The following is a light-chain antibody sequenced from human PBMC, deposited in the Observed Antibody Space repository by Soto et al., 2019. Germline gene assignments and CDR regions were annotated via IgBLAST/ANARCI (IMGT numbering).Light chain of an antibody. J-gene: IGKJ1*01. Sequence: DIQMTQSPSTLSASVGARVTITCRASQSISSWLAWYQQKPGKAPKLLIYDASSLESGVPSRFSGSRSGTEFTLTISSPQADEFATYYCQQYNSYSWTFGQGTKVEIK. CDR3: QQYNSYSWT. V-gene: IGKV1-5*01. CDR2: DAS. CDR1: QSISSW.